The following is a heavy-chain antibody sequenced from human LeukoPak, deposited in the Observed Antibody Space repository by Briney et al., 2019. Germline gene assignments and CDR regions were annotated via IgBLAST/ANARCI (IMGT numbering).Heavy chain of an antibody. CDR1: GGSISSYY. D-gene: IGHD3-22*01. J-gene: IGHJ4*02. CDR3: ARLSPRYYDSSGYYFWVPFDY. V-gene: IGHV4-59*08. CDR2: FYYSGST. Sequence: PSETLSLTCTVSGGSISSYYWSWIRQPPGKGLEWIGYFYYSGSTNYNPSLKSRVTISVDTSKNQFSLKLSSVTAADTAVYYCARLSPRYYDSSGYYFWVPFDYWGQGTLVTVSS.